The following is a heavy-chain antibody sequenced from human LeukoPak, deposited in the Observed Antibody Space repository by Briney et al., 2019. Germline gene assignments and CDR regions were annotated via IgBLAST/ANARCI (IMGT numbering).Heavy chain of an antibody. D-gene: IGHD6-19*01. CDR2: ICGGGGST. CDR1: GFTFSSYA. J-gene: IGHJ6*02. CDR3: ASSGYSSGRYSYYYGMDV. Sequence: GGSLRLSCAASGFTFSSYAMSWVRQAPGKGLEWVSAICGGGGSTYYADSVKGRFTISRDNSKNTMYLQMNSLRAEGTAVYYCASSGYSSGRYSYYYGMDVWGQGTTVTVSS. V-gene: IGHV3-23*01.